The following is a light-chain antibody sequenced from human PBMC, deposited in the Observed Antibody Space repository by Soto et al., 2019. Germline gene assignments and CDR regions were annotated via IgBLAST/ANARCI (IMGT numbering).Light chain of an antibody. CDR2: KVS. V-gene: IGKV2-30*01. CDR3: MQATHWPIT. CDR1: QSLVYSDGIAY. J-gene: IGKJ5*01. Sequence: DVVMTQSPLSLPVTLGQPASISCRSNQSLVYSDGIAYFSWFQQRPGRSPRLLIYKVSNLDSGVPARFSGSGSGTDFALNISRVEADDVGVYYCMQATHWPITFGQGTRLEIK.